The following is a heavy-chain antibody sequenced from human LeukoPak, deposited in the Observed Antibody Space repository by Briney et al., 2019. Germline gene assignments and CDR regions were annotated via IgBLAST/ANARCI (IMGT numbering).Heavy chain of an antibody. V-gene: IGHV1-69*05. CDR1: GGTFISYD. CDR2: IIPVFGTP. CDR3: ATPDAGNADGGIDS. J-gene: IGHJ4*02. D-gene: IGHD4-23*01. Sequence: ASVKVSRQTCGGTFISYDISWVRPAPEQGLEWMGSIIPVFGTPNYAQKFQGRVTITTDESTGTAYMELSSLTSDDTAVYYCATPDAGNADGGIDSSGQGTLVTVSS.